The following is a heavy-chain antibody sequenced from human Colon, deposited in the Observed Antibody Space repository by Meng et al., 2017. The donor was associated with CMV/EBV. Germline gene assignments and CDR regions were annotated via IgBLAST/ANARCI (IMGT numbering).Heavy chain of an antibody. CDR2: IKQDGSET. CDR1: GFTFSSYW. Sequence: GESLKISCAASGFTFSSYWMTWVRQAPGKGLEWVVNIKQDGSETHYVDSVKGRFTVSRDNAKNLAYLQMNNLKAEDTAVYYCTRLGGSKPFDYWGQGTMVTVSS. D-gene: IGHD3-16*01. V-gene: IGHV3-7*01. CDR3: TRLGGSKPFDY. J-gene: IGHJ4*02.